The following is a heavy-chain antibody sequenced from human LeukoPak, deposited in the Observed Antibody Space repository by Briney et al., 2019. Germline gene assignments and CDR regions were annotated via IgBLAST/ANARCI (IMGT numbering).Heavy chain of an antibody. CDR1: GGSISSGGYY. CDR2: IYYSGST. CDR3: ARGGDYDILTGYYIPPYFDY. V-gene: IGHV4-31*03. D-gene: IGHD3-9*01. Sequence: SETLSLTCTVSGGSISSGGYYWSWIRQHPGKGLEWIGHIYYSGSTYYNPSLKSRVTISVDTSKNQFSLKLSSVTAADTAVYYCARGGDYDILTGYYIPPYFDYWGQGTLVTVSS. J-gene: IGHJ4*02.